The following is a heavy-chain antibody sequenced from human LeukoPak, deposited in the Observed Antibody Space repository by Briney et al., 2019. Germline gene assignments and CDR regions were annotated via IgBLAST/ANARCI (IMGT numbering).Heavy chain of an antibody. CDR3: VRYVVAYRVLDI. V-gene: IGHV3-71*01. CDR1: GFTVSDYY. J-gene: IGHJ3*02. CDR2: IRNKGYGGTT. D-gene: IGHD2-15*01. Sequence: GGSLRLSCAASGFTVSDYYMTWVRQAPGKGLEWVGVIRNKGYGGTTEYAASVKGRFSISRDDSESIAWLQMNSLKTEDTAVYYCVRYVVAYRVLDIWGQGTTVTVSS.